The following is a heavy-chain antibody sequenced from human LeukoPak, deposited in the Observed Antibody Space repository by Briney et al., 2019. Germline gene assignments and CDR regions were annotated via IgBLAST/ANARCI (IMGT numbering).Heavy chain of an antibody. CDR3: ARDPTTVTTVLYYYGMDV. Sequence: SETLSLTCTVSGGSISSSNSYWGWIRQPPGKGLEWIGSIYYSGSTYYNPSLKSRVTLSVDTSKNQFSLKLSSVTAADTAVYYCARDPTTVTTVLYYYGMDVWGQGTTVTVSS. V-gene: IGHV4-39*07. CDR2: IYYSGST. J-gene: IGHJ6*02. CDR1: GGSISSSNSY. D-gene: IGHD4-17*01.